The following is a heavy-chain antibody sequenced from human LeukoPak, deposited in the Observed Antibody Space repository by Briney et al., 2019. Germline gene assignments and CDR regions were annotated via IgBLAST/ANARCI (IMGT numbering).Heavy chain of an antibody. V-gene: IGHV4-39*07. CDR3: ARDQPSGKKCRPLERAGGGSCYYAPDY. CDR1: GGSISSSSYY. CDR2: IYYSGST. D-gene: IGHD2-15*01. J-gene: IGHJ4*02. Sequence: SETLSLTCTVSGGSISSSSYYWGWIRQPPGKGLEWIGSIYYSGSTYYNPSLKSRVTISVDTSKNQFSLKLSSVTAADTAVYYCARDQPSGKKCRPLERAGGGSCYYAPDYWGQGTLVTVSS.